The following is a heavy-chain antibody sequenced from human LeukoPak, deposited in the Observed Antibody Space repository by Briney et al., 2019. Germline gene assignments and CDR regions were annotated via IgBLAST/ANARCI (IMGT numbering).Heavy chain of an antibody. CDR2: INWNSISI. CDR1: GFTFDDYT. J-gene: IGHJ4*02. V-gene: IGHV3-9*01. Sequence: GGSLRLSCAASGFTFDDYTMHWVRQAPGKGLEGVSGINWNSISIGHAESVKGRFTISRDNAKNSLYLQMNSLRDEDTALYYCAKAAGGWTGTTIGYWGQGTLVTVSS. CDR3: AKAAGGWTGTTIGY. D-gene: IGHD1-1*01.